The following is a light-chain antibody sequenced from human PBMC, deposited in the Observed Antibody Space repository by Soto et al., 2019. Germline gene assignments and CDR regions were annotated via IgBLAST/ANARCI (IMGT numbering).Light chain of an antibody. Sequence: DIQMTQSPSSLSASVGGRFTITCRASQSISSYLNWYQQKPGKAPKLLIYAASSLQSGVPSRFSGSGSGTDFTLTISSLQPEDFATYYCQQSYSTLWTFGQGTKVEIK. CDR1: QSISSY. CDR2: AAS. J-gene: IGKJ1*01. CDR3: QQSYSTLWT. V-gene: IGKV1-39*01.